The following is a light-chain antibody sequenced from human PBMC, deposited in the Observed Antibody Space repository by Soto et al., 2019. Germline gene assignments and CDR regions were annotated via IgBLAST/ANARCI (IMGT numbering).Light chain of an antibody. J-gene: IGKJ2*01. CDR3: QQSYTTPYT. V-gene: IGKV1-39*01. CDR1: QSISGY. Sequence: DIHMSRSPSYLAVSVGDKVTLTCRSSQSISGYLNWYHQKPGKAPAMVIHTSSTLQSGVPSRYRGTRSGTDFTLTISSLQPEDFGTFFCQQSYTTPYTFGQGTKVDIK. CDR2: TSS.